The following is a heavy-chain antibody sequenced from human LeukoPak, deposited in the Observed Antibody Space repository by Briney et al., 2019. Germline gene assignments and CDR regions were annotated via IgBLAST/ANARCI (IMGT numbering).Heavy chain of an antibody. V-gene: IGHV1-69*05. D-gene: IGHD3-22*01. CDR1: GGTFSSYA. Sequence: ASVKVSCKASGGTFSSYAISWVRQAPGQGLEWMGGIIPIFGTANYAQKFQGRVTITTDESTSTAYMELSSLRPEDTAVYYCARERGSSGHHFDIWGQGTMVTVSS. CDR2: IIPIFGTA. J-gene: IGHJ3*02. CDR3: ARERGSSGHHFDI.